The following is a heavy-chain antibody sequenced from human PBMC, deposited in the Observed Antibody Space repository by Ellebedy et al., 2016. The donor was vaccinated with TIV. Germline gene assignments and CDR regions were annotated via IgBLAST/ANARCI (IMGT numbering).Heavy chain of an antibody. CDR2: SSPADSDT. J-gene: IGHJ4*02. V-gene: IGHV5-51*01. Sequence: WESLKISCTGSGYTFLNYWIGWVRQMPGKGLEWMGISSPADSDTRYSPSFQGQVPISVDKSINTASLQWSSLKASDSAMYYCARPSDWNDGYFHYWGQGTLVTVSS. D-gene: IGHD1-1*01. CDR1: GYTFLNYW. CDR3: ARPSDWNDGYFHY.